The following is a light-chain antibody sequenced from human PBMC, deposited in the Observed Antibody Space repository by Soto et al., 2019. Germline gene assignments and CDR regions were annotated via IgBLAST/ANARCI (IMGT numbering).Light chain of an antibody. Sequence: DIQMTQSPSSVSASVGDRVIITCRASQGIGSWLAWYQQKPGKAPNLLIYAASNLQSGVPSRFSGSGSGTDLTLTITRLQPDDFETYYCQQANSFPITFGQGTRLESK. J-gene: IGKJ5*01. CDR1: QGIGSW. V-gene: IGKV1-12*01. CDR3: QQANSFPIT. CDR2: AAS.